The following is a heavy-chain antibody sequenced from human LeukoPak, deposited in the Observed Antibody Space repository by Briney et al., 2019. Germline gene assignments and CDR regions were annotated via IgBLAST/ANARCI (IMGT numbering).Heavy chain of an antibody. J-gene: IGHJ5*02. D-gene: IGHD3-3*01. Sequence: PSETLSLTCTVSGGSISSSSYYWGWIRQPPGKGLEWIGSIYYSGSTYYNPSLKSRVTISVDTSKNQFSLKLSSVTAADTAVYYCARPPRTGVVIQTGYNWFDPWGQGTLVTVSS. CDR2: IYYSGST. V-gene: IGHV4-39*07. CDR1: GGSISSSSYY. CDR3: ARPPRTGVVIQTGYNWFDP.